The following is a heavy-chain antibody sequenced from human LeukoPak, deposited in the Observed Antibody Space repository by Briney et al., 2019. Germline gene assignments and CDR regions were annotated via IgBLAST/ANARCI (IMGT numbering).Heavy chain of an antibody. Sequence: PGGSLRLSCAASGFSFSSFAMSWIRQAPGKGLEWVSGISVRGGSTYYADSVRGRFTISRDNSKNTVYLQMHSLRAEDTALYYCAGDHGYSGSYWGQGTLVTVSS. V-gene: IGHV3-23*01. CDR1: GFSFSSFA. D-gene: IGHD1-26*01. CDR2: ISVRGGST. J-gene: IGHJ4*02. CDR3: AGDHGYSGSY.